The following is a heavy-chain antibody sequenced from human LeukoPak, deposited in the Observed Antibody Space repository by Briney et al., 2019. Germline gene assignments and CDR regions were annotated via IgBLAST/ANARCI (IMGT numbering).Heavy chain of an antibody. V-gene: IGHV3-23*01. Sequence: PGGSLRLSCAASGFTFSSYAMSWVRQAPGKGLEWVSGISGSADSTYYADSVKGRFTISRVNSKKTLYLQMNSLRADDTAVYYCANRNIAAAVHGLFWGQGTLVTVSS. CDR3: ANRNIAAAVHGLF. D-gene: IGHD6-13*01. J-gene: IGHJ4*02. CDR2: ISGSADST. CDR1: GFTFSSYA.